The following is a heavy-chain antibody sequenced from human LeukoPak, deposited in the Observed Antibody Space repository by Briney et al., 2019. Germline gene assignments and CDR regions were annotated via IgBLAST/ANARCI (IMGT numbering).Heavy chain of an antibody. CDR1: GFPFSSYG. CDR2: IWYDGSNK. CDR3: ASHYYYDSSGYYSDY. D-gene: IGHD3-22*01. J-gene: IGHJ4*02. Sequence: GGSLRLSCAASGFPFSSYGMHWVRQAPGKGLEWVAVIWYDGSNKYYADSVKGRFTISRDNSKNTLYLQMNSLRAEDTAVYYCASHYYYDSSGYYSDYWGQGTLVTVSS. V-gene: IGHV3-33*01.